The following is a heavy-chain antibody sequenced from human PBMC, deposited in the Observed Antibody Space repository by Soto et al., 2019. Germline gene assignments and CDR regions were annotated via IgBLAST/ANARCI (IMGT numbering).Heavy chain of an antibody. CDR1: GGSVSSGSYY. Sequence: SETLSLTCTVSGGSVSSGSYYWSWIRQPPGKGLEWIGYIYYSGSTNYNPSLKSRVTISVDTSKNQFSLKLSSVTAADTAVYYCARESYDSSGYYYGIKGYYDYWGQGTLVTVSS. CDR2: IYYSGST. J-gene: IGHJ4*02. V-gene: IGHV4-61*01. CDR3: ARESYDSSGYYYGIKGYYDY. D-gene: IGHD3-22*01.